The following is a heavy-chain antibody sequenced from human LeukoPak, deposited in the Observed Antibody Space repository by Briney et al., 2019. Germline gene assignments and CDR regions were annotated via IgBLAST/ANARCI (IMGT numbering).Heavy chain of an antibody. D-gene: IGHD4-17*01. CDR2: IYSGGST. Sequence: GGSLRLSCAASGFTVSSNYMSWVRQAPGKGLEWVSVIYSGGSTYYADSVKGRFTISRDNSKNTLYLQMNSLRAEDTAVYYCARALAEYCDYEPQGSYYYYYMDVWGKGTTVTVSS. CDR1: GFTVSSNY. J-gene: IGHJ6*03. V-gene: IGHV3-53*01. CDR3: ARALAEYCDYEPQGSYYYYYMDV.